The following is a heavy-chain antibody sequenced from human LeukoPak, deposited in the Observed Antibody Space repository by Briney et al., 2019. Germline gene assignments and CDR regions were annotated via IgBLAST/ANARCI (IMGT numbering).Heavy chain of an antibody. Sequence: ASVRVSCKASGFTFPSSGVQWVRQARGQRLEWIGWIVVGSGNTNYAQKFQERVTITRDMSTTTAYMELSSLRSEDAAVYYCAAVGWEYSSSPLPMDVWGQGTTVTVSS. J-gene: IGHJ6*02. CDR2: IVVGSGNT. CDR1: GFTFPSSG. CDR3: AAVGWEYSSSPLPMDV. V-gene: IGHV1-58*01. D-gene: IGHD6-6*01.